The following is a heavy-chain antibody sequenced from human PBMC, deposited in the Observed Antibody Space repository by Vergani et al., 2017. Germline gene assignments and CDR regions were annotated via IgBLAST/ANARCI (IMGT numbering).Heavy chain of an antibody. CDR1: GGTFSSYA. V-gene: IGHV1-69*13. D-gene: IGHD3-22*01. CDR2: IIPNFGTA. CDR3: GRGTSQGTYYYDSSGYVY. J-gene: IGHJ4*02. Sequence: QVQLVQSGAEVKKPGSSVKVSCKASGGTFSSYAISWVRQAPGQGLEWLGRIIPNFGTANYAQKFQGRVTITADESTSTAYMELSSLRYEDTAVYYCGRGTSQGTYYYDSSGYVYWGQGTRVTVSS.